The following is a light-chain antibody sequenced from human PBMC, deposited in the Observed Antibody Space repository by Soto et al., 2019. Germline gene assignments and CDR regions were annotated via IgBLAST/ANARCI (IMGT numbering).Light chain of an antibody. J-gene: IGKJ1*01. CDR2: AAS. CDR1: QTITTY. CDR3: QQTYSALWT. Sequence: DIPMTQSPSSLSASVGDRVTISCRASQTITTYLNWYQQKPGKAPKLLIYAASSLHSEVPSRFSGSGSGTDFTLTISSLQPEDFAAYYCQQTYSALWTFGQGTKLEIK. V-gene: IGKV1-39*01.